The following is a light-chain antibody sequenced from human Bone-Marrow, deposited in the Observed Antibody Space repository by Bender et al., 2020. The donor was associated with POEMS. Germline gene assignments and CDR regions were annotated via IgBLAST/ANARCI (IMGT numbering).Light chain of an antibody. CDR2: INN. CDR3: AAWEDSLNGWV. V-gene: IGLV1-44*01. Sequence: QSVLTQPPSASGTPGQRVTISCSGSSSNIGTNPVNWYQQLPGTAPKLLIYINNQRPSGVPDRFSGSKSGTSASLASSGLQSEDEADYYCAAWEDSLNGWVFGGGTTLTVL. CDR1: SSNIGTNP. J-gene: IGLJ3*02.